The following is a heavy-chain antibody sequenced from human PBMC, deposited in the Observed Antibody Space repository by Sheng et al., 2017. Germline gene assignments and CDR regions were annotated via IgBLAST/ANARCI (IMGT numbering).Heavy chain of an antibody. CDR1: GFTFSTYG. CDR2: IWNDGSKR. V-gene: IGHV3-33*01. D-gene: IGHD1-26*01. CDR3: ARDWWDTPDESVFDY. J-gene: IGHJ4*01. Sequence: QVQLTESGGGVVQPGRSLTLSCAASGFTFSTYGIHWVRQAPGKGLEWVAVIWNDGSKRYYADSVMGRFTISRDNSKNTAHLQINSLRVEDTALYFCARDWWDTPDESVFDY.